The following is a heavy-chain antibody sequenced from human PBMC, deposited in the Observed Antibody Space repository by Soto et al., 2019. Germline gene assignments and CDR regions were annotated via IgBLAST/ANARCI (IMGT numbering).Heavy chain of an antibody. Sequence: QPGGSLRLSCAASGFTFSSYSMNWVRQAPGKGLEWVSYISSSSSTIYYADSVKGRFTISRGNAKNSLYLQMNSLRAEDTAVYYCARAFGVATLYYYYGMDVWGQGTTVTVSS. D-gene: IGHD3-3*01. CDR1: GFTFSSYS. J-gene: IGHJ6*02. CDR2: ISSSSSTI. V-gene: IGHV3-48*04. CDR3: ARAFGVATLYYYYGMDV.